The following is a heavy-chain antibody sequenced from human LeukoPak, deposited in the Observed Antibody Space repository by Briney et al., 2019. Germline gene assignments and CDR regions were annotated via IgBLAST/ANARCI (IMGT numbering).Heavy chain of an antibody. D-gene: IGHD1-26*01. Sequence: GGSLRLSCAASGFTFSSYGMSWVRQAPGKGLEWVSGINWNGGSTGYADSVKGRFTISRDNAKNSLYLQMNSLRAEDTALYYCARMSGSYFDYWGQGTLVTVSS. J-gene: IGHJ4*02. CDR3: ARMSGSYFDY. CDR1: GFTFSSYG. V-gene: IGHV3-20*04. CDR2: INWNGGST.